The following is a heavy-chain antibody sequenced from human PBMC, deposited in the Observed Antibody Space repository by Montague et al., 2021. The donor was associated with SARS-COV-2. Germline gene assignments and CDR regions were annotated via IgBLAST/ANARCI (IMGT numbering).Heavy chain of an antibody. CDR1: GGSFSGYY. CDR3: ARAIVDVTMMVVVMTGVEHYFDF. CDR2: INHSGST. V-gene: IGHV4-34*01. J-gene: IGHJ4*02. D-gene: IGHD3-22*01. Sequence: SETLSLTCAVYGGSFSGYYWSWIRQPPGKGLEWIGGINHSGSTNYNPSLKSRVSISVDTSKNQSSLKLSSVTAADTAVYYCARAIVDVTMMVVVMTGVEHYFDFWGQGTLVTVSS.